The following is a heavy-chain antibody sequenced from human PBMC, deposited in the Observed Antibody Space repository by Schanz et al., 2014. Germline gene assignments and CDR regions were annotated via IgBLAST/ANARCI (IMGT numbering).Heavy chain of an antibody. D-gene: IGHD3-3*01. CDR3: ARDKGGYYPFDY. V-gene: IGHV3-23*04. CDR2: ISGSGRDT. Sequence: EVQLVESGGGLVQPGGSLRLSCAASGFTFSSCAMRWVRQAPGKGLEWVSAISGSGRDTYYAASVKGRFTISRDNSKNTLSLQMTSLTADDTAVYYCARDKGGYYPFDYWGRGTLVTVSS. J-gene: IGHJ4*02. CDR1: GFTFSSCA.